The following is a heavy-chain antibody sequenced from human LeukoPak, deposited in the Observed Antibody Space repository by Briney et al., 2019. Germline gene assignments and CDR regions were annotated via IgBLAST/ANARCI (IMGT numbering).Heavy chain of an antibody. J-gene: IGHJ6*02. Sequence: GGSLRLSCSGSGFRFGDFGMLWVRQIPGKGLEWVAGISWDSSVSDYGDSVKGRFTISRDNAKNSVYLEMDSLKVEDTAFYYCAKARNSGWSDSMDVWGPGTTVIVSS. D-gene: IGHD6-19*01. CDR2: ISWDSSVS. CDR1: GFRFGDFG. CDR3: AKARNSGWSDSMDV. V-gene: IGHV3-9*01.